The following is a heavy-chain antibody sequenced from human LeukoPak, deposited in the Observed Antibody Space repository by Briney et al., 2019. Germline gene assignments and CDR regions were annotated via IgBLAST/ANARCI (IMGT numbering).Heavy chain of an antibody. J-gene: IGHJ4*02. V-gene: IGHV4-61*02. Sequence: SQTLALTCTVSGGSISSGSYYWSWIRQPAGKGLEWIGRIYTSGSTNYNPSLKSRVTISVDTSKNQFSLKLSSVTAADTAVYYCARGYYYVNYWGQGTLVTVSS. CDR3: ARGYYYVNY. D-gene: IGHD3-22*01. CDR1: GGSISSGSYY. CDR2: IYTSGST.